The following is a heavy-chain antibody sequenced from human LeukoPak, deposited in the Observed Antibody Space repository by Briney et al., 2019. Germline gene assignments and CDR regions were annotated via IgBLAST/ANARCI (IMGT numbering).Heavy chain of an antibody. CDR3: VRDQYYYVSSGYSR. Sequence: GGSLRLSCAASGFSFSSYSMNWVRQAPGKGLEWVSSISSSYIYYADSVKGRFTISRDNAKNSLYLQMNSLRAEDTAVYYCVRDQYYYVSSGYSRWGQGTLVTVSS. D-gene: IGHD3-22*01. CDR1: GFSFSSYS. V-gene: IGHV3-21*01. J-gene: IGHJ4*02. CDR2: ISSSYI.